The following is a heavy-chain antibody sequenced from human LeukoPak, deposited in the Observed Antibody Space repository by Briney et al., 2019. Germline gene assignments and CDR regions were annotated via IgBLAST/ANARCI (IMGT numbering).Heavy chain of an antibody. V-gene: IGHV3-21*01. D-gene: IGHD2/OR15-2a*01. Sequence: PGGSLRLSCAASGFTFSSYSMNWVRQAPGKGLEGVSSISSSSSYIYYADSVKGRFTISRDNSKNTLYLQMNSLRAEDTAVYYCARDWFHAIDYWGQGTLVTVSS. CDR1: GFTFSSYS. CDR3: ARDWFHAIDY. J-gene: IGHJ4*02. CDR2: ISSSSSYI.